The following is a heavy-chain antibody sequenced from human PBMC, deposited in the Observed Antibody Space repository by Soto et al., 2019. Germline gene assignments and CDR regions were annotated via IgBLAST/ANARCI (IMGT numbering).Heavy chain of an antibody. D-gene: IGHD1-26*01. CDR1: GFSLTTDRVG. CDR2: IYWDDSK. J-gene: IGHJ4*02. V-gene: IGHV2-5*02. CDR3: AHAYGGRSLY. Sequence: QITLKESGPTLVKPTQTLTLTCTFSGFSLTTDRVGVGWIRQPPGEALEWLAVIYWDDSKTYRPSLESRLTITKDTSKNQVALTMRNMDSLDTATYYCAHAYGGRSLYWGQGTLVTVSS.